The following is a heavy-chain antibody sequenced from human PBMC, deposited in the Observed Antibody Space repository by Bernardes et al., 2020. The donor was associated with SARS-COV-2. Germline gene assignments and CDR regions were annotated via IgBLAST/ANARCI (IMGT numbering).Heavy chain of an antibody. CDR3: ARIDEVTGRDY. V-gene: IGHV3-23*01. D-gene: IGHD6-19*01. CDR1: GFNFRNYA. CDR2: ISGSGLVI. Sequence: GGSLRLSCVASGFNFRNYALGWVRQVPGKGLEWVSGISGSGLVIQYANSVRGRFTVSRDDSKTTMYMEMNDLRAEDTAVYYCARIDEVTGRDYWGQGTLVTVSS. J-gene: IGHJ4*02.